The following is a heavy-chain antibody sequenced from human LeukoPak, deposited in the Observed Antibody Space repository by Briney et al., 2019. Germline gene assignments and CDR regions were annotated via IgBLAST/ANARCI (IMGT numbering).Heavy chain of an antibody. D-gene: IGHD2-2*01. CDR2: IYYSGST. V-gene: IGHV4-61*05. Sequence: SETLSLTCTVSGGSISSSSYYWGWIRQPPGKGLEWIATIYYSGSTNYNPSLKSRVTISVDMSKNQFSLKLSSVTAADTAVYYCARTTEGYCSSTRCYGFSYYYYMDVWGKGTTVTISS. CDR1: GGSISSSSYY. CDR3: ARTTEGYCSSTRCYGFSYYYYMDV. J-gene: IGHJ6*03.